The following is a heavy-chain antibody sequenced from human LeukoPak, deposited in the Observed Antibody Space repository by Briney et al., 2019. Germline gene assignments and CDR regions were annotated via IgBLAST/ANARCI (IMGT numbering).Heavy chain of an antibody. J-gene: IGHJ4*02. Sequence: GASVKVSCKASGYTFAGYYVHWVRQAPGQGPEWMGWINPNSGGTKYAQKFQGRVTMTRDTSISTAYMELSRLRSDDTAVYYCARAISITIFGVVIYWGQGTLVTVSS. CDR1: GYTFAGYY. V-gene: IGHV1-2*02. CDR2: INPNSGGT. CDR3: ARAISITIFGVVIY. D-gene: IGHD3-3*01.